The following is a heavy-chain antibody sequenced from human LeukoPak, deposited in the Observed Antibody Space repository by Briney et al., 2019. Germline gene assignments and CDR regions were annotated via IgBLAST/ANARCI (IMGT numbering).Heavy chain of an antibody. CDR2: ISGSGGST. D-gene: IGHD2-2*01. CDR3: AKASRNQLQHYYYYGMDV. Sequence: QPGGSLRLSCAASGFTFSSYAMSWVRQAPGKGLEWVSAISGSGGSTYYADSVKGRFTISRDNSKNTLYLQMNSLRAEDTAVYYCAKASRNQLQHYYYYGMDVWGQGTTVTVSS. V-gene: IGHV3-23*01. CDR1: GFTFSSYA. J-gene: IGHJ6*02.